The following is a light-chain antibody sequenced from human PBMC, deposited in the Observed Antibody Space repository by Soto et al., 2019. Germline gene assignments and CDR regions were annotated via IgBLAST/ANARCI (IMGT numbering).Light chain of an antibody. V-gene: IGLV2-8*01. CDR1: SSDVGGYNY. Sequence: SALTQPRSASGSPGQSVASSCTGTSSDVGGYNYVSWYQQHPGKAPKLMIYEVNKRPSGVPDRFSGSKSGNTASLTVSGLQAEEEADYYCSSYAGSSNVFGTGTKVTVL. J-gene: IGLJ1*01. CDR2: EVN. CDR3: SSYAGSSNV.